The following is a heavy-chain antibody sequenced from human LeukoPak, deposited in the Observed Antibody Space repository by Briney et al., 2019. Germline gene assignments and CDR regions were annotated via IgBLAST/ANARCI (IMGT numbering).Heavy chain of an antibody. CDR2: ISSSGGST. V-gene: IGHV3-23*01. Sequence: GGSLRLSCAASEFTFSNDGMSWVRQAPGKGLEWVSGISSSGGSTYYADSVKGRFTISRDNSKNTLYLQMNILRAEDTAIYYCAKDKQQLASFDYWGQGTLVTVSS. CDR1: EFTFSNDG. CDR3: AKDKQQLASFDY. J-gene: IGHJ4*02. D-gene: IGHD6-13*01.